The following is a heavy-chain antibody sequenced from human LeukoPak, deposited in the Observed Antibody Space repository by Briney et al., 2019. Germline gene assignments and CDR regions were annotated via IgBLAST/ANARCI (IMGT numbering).Heavy chain of an antibody. CDR1: GFTFSSYG. V-gene: IGHV3-23*01. CDR3: AKVSMIVVVIIPDAFDI. J-gene: IGHJ3*02. CDR2: ISGRGGST. Sequence: GGSLRLSCAASGFTFSSYGMSWVRQAPGKGLEWVSAISGRGGSTYYADSGKGRFTISRDNSKNTLYLQMNSLRAEDTAVYYCAKVSMIVVVIIPDAFDIWGQGTMVTVSS. D-gene: IGHD3-22*01.